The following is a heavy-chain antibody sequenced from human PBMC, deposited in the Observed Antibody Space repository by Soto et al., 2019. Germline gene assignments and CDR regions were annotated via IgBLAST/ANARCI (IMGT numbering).Heavy chain of an antibody. CDR3: AKATLHADNDGYFDQ. V-gene: IGHV3-66*01. D-gene: IGHD1-1*01. CDR1: GDTVSTNY. CDR2: IYRSGDT. J-gene: IGHJ4*02. Sequence: EVQLVESGGDLVQPGGSLRLSCGVSGDTVSTNYMSWVRQAPGKGPEWVSTIYRSGDTYYADSVKGRFTISRDNSRDTLYLQMNSLRVEDTAVYYCAKATLHADNDGYFDQLGQGTLVTVPS.